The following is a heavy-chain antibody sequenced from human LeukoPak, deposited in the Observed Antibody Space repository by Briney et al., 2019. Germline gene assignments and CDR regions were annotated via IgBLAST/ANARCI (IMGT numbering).Heavy chain of an antibody. J-gene: IGHJ5*02. CDR2: IDTSDSYT. CDR1: GYNFTSYW. CDR3: ARHVVDDYSGHCFDP. V-gene: IGHV5-10-1*01. Sequence: PGESLKISCKGSGYNFTSYWISWVRRMPGKGLEWMGRIDTSDSYTNYSPSFQGHVTISADKSISTAYLQWSSLKASDTAMYYCARHVVDDYSGHCFDPWGQGTRVTVSS. D-gene: IGHD5-12*01.